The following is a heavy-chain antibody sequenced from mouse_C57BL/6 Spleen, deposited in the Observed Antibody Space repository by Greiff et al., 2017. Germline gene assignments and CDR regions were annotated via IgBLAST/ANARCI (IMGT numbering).Heavy chain of an antibody. CDR1: GYTFTSYW. Sequence: QVQLQQPGAELVRPGSSVKLSCKASGYTFTSYWMHWVKQRPIQGLEWIGNIDPSDSETNYNQKFKDKATLTVDKSSSTAYMQLSSLTSEDSAVYCCAREGPTVEDYFGGWGQSPTLSSSS. J-gene: IGHJ2*01. V-gene: IGHV1-52*01. D-gene: IGHD1-1*01. CDR3: AREGPTVEDYFGG. CDR2: IDPSDSET.